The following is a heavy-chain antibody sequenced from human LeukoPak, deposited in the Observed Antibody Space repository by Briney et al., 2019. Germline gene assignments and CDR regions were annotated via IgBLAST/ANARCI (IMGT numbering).Heavy chain of an antibody. V-gene: IGHV3-66*01. CDR2: IYSDRST. J-gene: IGHJ4*02. CDR3: AREGPGTTFDY. D-gene: IGHD1-1*01. Sequence: GGSLRLSCAACGFTVSSKYMSWVRQAPGKGLEWVSVIYSDRSTYYADSVKGRFTISRDNSKNTLYLQMNSLRAEDTAVYYCAREGPGTTFDYWGQGTLVTVSS. CDR1: GFTVSSKY.